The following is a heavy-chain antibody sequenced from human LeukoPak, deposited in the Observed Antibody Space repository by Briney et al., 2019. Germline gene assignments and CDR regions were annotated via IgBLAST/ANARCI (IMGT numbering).Heavy chain of an antibody. CDR3: AREGVVVPAAIPGYGMDV. Sequence: ASVKVSCKASGYTFTSYGISWARQAPGQGLEWMGWISAYNGNTNYAQKLQGRVTMTTDTSTSTAYMELRSLRSDDTAVYYCAREGVVVPAAIPGYGMDVWGQGTTVTVSS. CDR1: GYTFTSYG. D-gene: IGHD2-2*01. J-gene: IGHJ6*02. CDR2: ISAYNGNT. V-gene: IGHV1-18*01.